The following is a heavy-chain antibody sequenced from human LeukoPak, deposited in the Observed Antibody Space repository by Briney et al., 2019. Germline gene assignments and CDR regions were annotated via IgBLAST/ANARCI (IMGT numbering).Heavy chain of an antibody. CDR2: IYSSETT. CDR1: GGSITGYI. J-gene: IGHJ3*02. CDR3: ARRNDFDS. Sequence: SETLSLTCTVSGGSITGYICSWIRQPPGKGLEWIGYIYSSETTEYKPSLQSRVTISAATSKNQFSLKLTSVTAADTAIYYWARRNDFDSWGQGAMVTVSS. V-gene: IGHV4-4*08.